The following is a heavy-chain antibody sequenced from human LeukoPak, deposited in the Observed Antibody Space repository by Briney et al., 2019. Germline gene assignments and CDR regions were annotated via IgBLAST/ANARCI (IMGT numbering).Heavy chain of an antibody. CDR2: LKQDGSEK. CDR1: GFTFSSYW. Sequence: GGSLRLSCEASGFTFSSYWMTWGRKAPGKGLEWVANLKQDGSEKWYVDSVKGRFTISRDNVKNSVYLQMNSLRAEDTAVYYCAELGITMIGGVWGKGTTVTISS. J-gene: IGHJ6*04. V-gene: IGHV3-7*01. CDR3: AELGITMIGGV. D-gene: IGHD3-10*02.